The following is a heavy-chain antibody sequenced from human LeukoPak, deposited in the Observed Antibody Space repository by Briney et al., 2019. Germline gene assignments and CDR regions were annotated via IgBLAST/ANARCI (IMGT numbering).Heavy chain of an antibody. J-gene: IGHJ4*02. CDR1: EFTFSTYW. V-gene: IGHV3-7*01. CDR3: AREDFWSGYSFDY. CDR2: IKQDGSEK. D-gene: IGHD3-3*01. Sequence: PGGSLRLSCAASEFTFSTYWMTWVRQAPGKGLEWVADIKQDGSEKYYVDSVKGRFTISRDNAKNSLYLQMNSLRAEDTAVYYCAREDFWSGYSFDYWGQGTLVTVSS.